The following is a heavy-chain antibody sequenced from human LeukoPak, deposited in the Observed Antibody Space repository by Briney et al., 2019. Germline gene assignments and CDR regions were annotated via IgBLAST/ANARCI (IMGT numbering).Heavy chain of an antibody. V-gene: IGHV4-4*09. D-gene: IGHD3-16*01. J-gene: IGHJ3*02. CDR3: ARHVHYSHTTDYAGDAFEI. CDR1: GGSISSYY. CDR2: IDTSGTT. Sequence: PSETLSLTCTVSGGSISSYYWSWIRQPPGKGLEWIAYIDTSGTTNSNPSLKSRVAISVDTSKNQFSLKLSSVTAADTAVYYCARHVHYSHTTDYAGDAFEIWGPGTMVTVSS.